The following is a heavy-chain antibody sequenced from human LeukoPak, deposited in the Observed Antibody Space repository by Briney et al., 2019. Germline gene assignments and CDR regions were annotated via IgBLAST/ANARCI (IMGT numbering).Heavy chain of an antibody. Sequence: ASVKVSCKASGGTFSSCAISWVRQAPGQGLEWMGRIIPILGIANYAQKFQGRVTITADKSTSTAYMELSSLRSEDTAVYYCARVTGGSYYYYYGMDVWGQGTTVTVSS. D-gene: IGHD2-15*01. V-gene: IGHV1-69*04. J-gene: IGHJ6*02. CDR3: ARVTGGSYYYYYGMDV. CDR2: IIPILGIA. CDR1: GGTFSSCA.